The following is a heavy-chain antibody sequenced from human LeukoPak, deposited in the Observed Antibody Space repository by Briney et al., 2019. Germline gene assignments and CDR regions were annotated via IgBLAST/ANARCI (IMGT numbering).Heavy chain of an antibody. CDR2: IYPRDPDT. CDR1: GYSFTNYW. J-gene: IGHJ3*02. D-gene: IGHD1-14*01. Sequence: GESLKISCKGSGYSFTNYWIGWVRQMPGKGLEWMGIIYPRDPDTRYSPSFEGQVTISADKSISTAYLQWSSLKASDTAMYYCARPKPGPFDIWGQGTMVTVSS. V-gene: IGHV5-51*01. CDR3: ARPKPGPFDI.